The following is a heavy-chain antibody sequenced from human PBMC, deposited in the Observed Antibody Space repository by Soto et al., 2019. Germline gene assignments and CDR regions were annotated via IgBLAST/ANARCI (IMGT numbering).Heavy chain of an antibody. J-gene: IGHJ4*02. CDR3: AREDIVATINFDY. CDR1: GFTFSSYG. D-gene: IGHD5-12*01. V-gene: IGHV3-33*01. CDR2: IWYDGSNK. Sequence: QVQLVESGGGVVQPGRSLRLSCAASGFTFSSYGMHWVRQAPGKGLEWVAVIWYDGSNKYYADSVKGRFTISRDNSKNTLYLQMNSLRAEGTAVYYCAREDIVATINFDYWGQGTLVTVSS.